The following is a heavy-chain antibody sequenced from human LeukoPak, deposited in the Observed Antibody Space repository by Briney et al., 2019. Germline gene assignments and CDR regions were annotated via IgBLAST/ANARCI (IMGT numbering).Heavy chain of an antibody. Sequence: GGSLRLSCAASGHTFRRYGMHGVHQAPGRGLEWVAEISNDGIEKYYGDSVKGRFPISRDNSKNTLYLQKNSLRAEDTAVYYCAKESTVVTFDFWGQGTLVSVSS. V-gene: IGHV3-30*18. CDR1: GHTFRRYG. CDR3: AKESTVVTFDF. J-gene: IGHJ4*02. D-gene: IGHD4-23*01. CDR2: ISNDGIEK.